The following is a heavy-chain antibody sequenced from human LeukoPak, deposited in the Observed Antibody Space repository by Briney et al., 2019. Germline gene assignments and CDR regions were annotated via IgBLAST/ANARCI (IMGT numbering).Heavy chain of an antibody. D-gene: IGHD3-10*01. Sequence: GGSLRLSCSASGFIFSDYSMHWVRQAPGKGLEYVSGISANGGSTSYADPVKDRFTISRDNSKTTLYLRMSSLRAEDTAVYYCVNLASSSSVQSTWGQGTLVTVSS. CDR2: ISANGGST. CDR3: VNLASSSSVQST. J-gene: IGHJ4*02. V-gene: IGHV3-64D*06. CDR1: GFIFSDYS.